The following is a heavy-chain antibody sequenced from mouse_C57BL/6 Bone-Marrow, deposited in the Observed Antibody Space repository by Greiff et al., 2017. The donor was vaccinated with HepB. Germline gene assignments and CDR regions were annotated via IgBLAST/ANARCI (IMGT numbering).Heavy chain of an antibody. Sequence: EVQGVESGGGLVQPGGSLKLSCAASGFTFSDYYMYWVRQTPEKRLEWVAYISNGGGSTYYPDTVKGRFTISRDNAKNTLYLQMSRLKSEDTAMYYCARPYYSYYGGFAYWGQGTLVTVSA. CDR3: ARPYYSYYGGFAY. CDR2: ISNGGGST. D-gene: IGHD2-12*01. CDR1: GFTFSDYY. V-gene: IGHV5-12*01. J-gene: IGHJ3*01.